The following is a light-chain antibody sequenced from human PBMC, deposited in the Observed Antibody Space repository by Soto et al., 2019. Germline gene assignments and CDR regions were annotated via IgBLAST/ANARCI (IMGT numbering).Light chain of an antibody. V-gene: IGKV1-5*03. CDR1: QSISSW. J-gene: IGKJ1*01. Sequence: DIQMTQSPSTLSASVGDRVTITCRASQSISSWLAWYQQKPGKAPKLLIYKASSLESGVPSRFSGSGSGTEFTLTISCLQPDDFATYYCQHYSTVWAFGQGTKVDIK. CDR2: KAS. CDR3: QHYSTVWA.